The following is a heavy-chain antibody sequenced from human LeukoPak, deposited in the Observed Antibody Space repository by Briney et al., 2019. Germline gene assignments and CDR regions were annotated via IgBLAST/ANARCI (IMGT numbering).Heavy chain of an antibody. J-gene: IGHJ4*02. CDR3: AKGMYYYDSSGYASAIDY. CDR2: IKEDGSEK. CDR1: GFTFSAYW. V-gene: IGHV3-7*03. Sequence: GGSLRLSCAASGFTFSAYWMSWVRQAPGKGLEWVANIKEDGSEKYYVDSVKGRFTISRDNSKNSLYLQMNSLRTEDTAFYYCAKGMYYYDSSGYASAIDYWGQGTLVTVSS. D-gene: IGHD3-22*01.